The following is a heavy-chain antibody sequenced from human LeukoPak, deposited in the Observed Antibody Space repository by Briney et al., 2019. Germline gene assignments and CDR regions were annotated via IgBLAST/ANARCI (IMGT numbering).Heavy chain of an antibody. J-gene: IGHJ4*02. V-gene: IGHV3-21*01. CDR2: ISSSGS. CDR3: VRGXPXAVRXXFDF. CDR1: GFTFSSYS. Sequence: GGSLRLSCAASGFTFSSYSMNWVRQAPGKGLEWVSSISSSGSYSDSVKGRFTISRDNAKNSLYLEMDSLRAEDTAVYYCVRGXPXAVRXXFDFWGQGALVTVSS.